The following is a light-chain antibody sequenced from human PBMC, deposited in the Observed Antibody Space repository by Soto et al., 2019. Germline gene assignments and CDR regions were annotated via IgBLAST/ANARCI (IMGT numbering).Light chain of an antibody. CDR3: QQYDKWPHT. V-gene: IGKV3-15*01. Sequence: EMILTQSPATLSVSPGERATLSCRAGETLSRNVAWYQQQPGQAPRLLIHGASTRATGISARFSGSGSGTDFTLTISSLQSEDFAVYFCQQYDKWPHTFGQGTKLEIK. CDR2: GAS. J-gene: IGKJ2*01. CDR1: ETLSRN.